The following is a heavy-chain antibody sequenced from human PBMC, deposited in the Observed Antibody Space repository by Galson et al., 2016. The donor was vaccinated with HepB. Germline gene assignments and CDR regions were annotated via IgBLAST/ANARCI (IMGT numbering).Heavy chain of an antibody. J-gene: IGHJ4*02. D-gene: IGHD1-1*01. CDR2: IREDGSER. CDR3: GRDRNWDGFDS. CDR1: GFTFDDYA. Sequence: SLRLSCAASGFTFDDYAMHWVRQAPGGGLEWVANIREDGSERYYVDSVKGRFSISRDNGDNSVYLQMNSLRVDDTAVYYCGRDRNWDGFDSWGQGTLVTVSS. V-gene: IGHV3-7*01.